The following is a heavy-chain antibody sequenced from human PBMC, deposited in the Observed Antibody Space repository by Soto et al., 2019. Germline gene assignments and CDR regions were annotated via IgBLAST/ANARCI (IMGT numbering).Heavy chain of an antibody. CDR1: GGSISSGGYY. Sequence: PSDTLSLTCTVSGGSISSGGYYWSWIRQHPGKGLEWIGYIYYSGSTYYNPSLKSRVTISVDTSKNQFSLKLSSVTAADTAVYYCARVGISIAVAGTHWFDPWGQGTLVTVSS. V-gene: IGHV4-31*03. CDR2: IYYSGST. D-gene: IGHD6-19*01. CDR3: ARVGISIAVAGTHWFDP. J-gene: IGHJ5*02.